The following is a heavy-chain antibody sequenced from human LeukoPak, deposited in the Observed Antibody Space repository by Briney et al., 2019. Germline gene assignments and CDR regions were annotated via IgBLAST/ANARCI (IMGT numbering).Heavy chain of an antibody. V-gene: IGHV4-59*08. CDR2: IYYSGST. CDR1: GRSISSFH. D-gene: IGHD3-3*01. CDR3: ARIRAYYYGMDV. J-gene: IGHJ6*02. Sequence: SETLSLTCTVSGRSISSFHWSWIRQPPRKGLEWIGYIYYSGSTNYNPSLKSRVTISVDTSKNQFSLELSSVTAADTAVYYCARIRAYYYGMDVWGQGTTVTVSS.